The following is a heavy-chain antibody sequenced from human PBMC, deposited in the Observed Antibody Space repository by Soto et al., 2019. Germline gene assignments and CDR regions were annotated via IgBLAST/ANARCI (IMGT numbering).Heavy chain of an antibody. CDR3: ATGYSSSRPDYYYYYGMDV. V-gene: IGHV3-30-3*01. CDR2: ISYDGSNK. CDR1: GFTFSSYA. Sequence: GGSLRVSCAASGFTFSSYAMHWVRQAPGKGLEWVAVISYDGSNKYYADSVKGRFTISRDNSKNTLYLQMNSLRAEDTAVYYCATGYSSSRPDYYYYYGMDVWGQGTTVTVSS. J-gene: IGHJ6*02. D-gene: IGHD6-13*01.